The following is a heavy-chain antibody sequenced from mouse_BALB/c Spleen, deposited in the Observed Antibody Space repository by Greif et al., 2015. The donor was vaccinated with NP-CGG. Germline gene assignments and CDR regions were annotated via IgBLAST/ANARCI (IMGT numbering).Heavy chain of an antibody. CDR2: IHPNSGNT. V-gene: IGHV1S130*01. Sequence: VQLQQSGSVLVRPGASVKLSCKASGYTFTSSWMHWAKQRPGQGLEWIGEIHPNSGNTNYNEEFKGKATLTVDTSSSAAYVDLSSLTSEDSAVYYCARDGESAMDYWGQGTSVTVSS. J-gene: IGHJ4*01. CDR3: ARDGESAMDY. CDR1: GYTFTSSW.